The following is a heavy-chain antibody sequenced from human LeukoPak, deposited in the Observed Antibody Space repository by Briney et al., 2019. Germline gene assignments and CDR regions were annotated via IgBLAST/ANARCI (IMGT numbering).Heavy chain of an antibody. CDR3: ARVRIISMVGGVHVGDWFDP. D-gene: IGHD3-10*01. CDR2: LYSGGST. Sequence: GGSLRLSCAVSGFTVNSNYMTWVRQTPGKGLEWVSFLYSGGSTFYADSVKGRFIVSRDTSNNTLYLQMNSLRAEDTAVYFCARVRIISMVGGVHVGDWFDPWGPGTLVTVSS. CDR1: GFTVNSNY. J-gene: IGHJ5*02. V-gene: IGHV3-53*01.